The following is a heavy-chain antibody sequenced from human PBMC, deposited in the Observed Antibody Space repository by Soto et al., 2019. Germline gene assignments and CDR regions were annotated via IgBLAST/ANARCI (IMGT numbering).Heavy chain of an antibody. CDR3: AKAARGRGYYYYYMDV. J-gene: IGHJ6*03. Sequence: GGSLRLSCAASGFTFSSYGMHWVRQAPGKGLEWVAVISYDGSNKYYADSVKGRFTISRDNSKNTLYLQMNSLRAXDXAVXXXAKAARGRGYYYYYMDVWGKGTTVTVSS. CDR2: ISYDGSNK. CDR1: GFTFSSYG. V-gene: IGHV3-30*18. D-gene: IGHD2-15*01.